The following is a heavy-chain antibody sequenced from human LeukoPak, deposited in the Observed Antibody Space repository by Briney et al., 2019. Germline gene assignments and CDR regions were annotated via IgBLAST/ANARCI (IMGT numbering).Heavy chain of an antibody. D-gene: IGHD2-21*02. J-gene: IGHJ4*02. CDR1: GFTFSSYG. CDR2: IWYDGSNK. V-gene: IGHV3-33*01. CDR3: ARDRLEAVTDDDYFDY. Sequence: GRSLRLSCAASGFTFSSYGMHWVRQAPGKGLEWVAVIWYDGSNKYYADSVKGRFTISRDNSKNTVYLQMNSLRAEDTGVYYCARDRLEAVTDDDYFDYWGQGTLVTVSS.